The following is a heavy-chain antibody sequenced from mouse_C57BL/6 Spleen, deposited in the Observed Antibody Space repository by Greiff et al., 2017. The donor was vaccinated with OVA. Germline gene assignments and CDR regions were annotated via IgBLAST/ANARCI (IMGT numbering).Heavy chain of an antibody. CDR1: GFTFSSYT. CDR3: ARPGGSSYWYFDV. V-gene: IGHV5-9*01. J-gene: IGHJ1*03. Sequence: EVQGVESGGGLVKPGGSLKLSCAASGFTFSSYTMSWVRQTPEKRLEWVATISGGGGNTYYPDSVKGRFTISRDNAKNTLYLQLSSLRSEDTALYYCARPGGSSYWYFDVWGTGTTVTVSS. D-gene: IGHD1-1*01. CDR2: ISGGGGNT.